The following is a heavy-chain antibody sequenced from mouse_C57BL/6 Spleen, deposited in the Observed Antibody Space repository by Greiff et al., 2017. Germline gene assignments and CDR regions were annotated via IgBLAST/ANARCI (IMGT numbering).Heavy chain of an antibody. D-gene: IGHD1-1*01. J-gene: IGHJ1*03. V-gene: IGHV1-80*01. CDR3: ARGGVVADWYFDV. Sequence: VQLQQSGAELVKPGASVKISCKASGYAFSSYWMNWVKQRPGKGLDWIGQIYPGDGDTNYNGKFKGKATLTADKSSSTAYMQLSSLTYEDSAVYFCARGGVVADWYFDVWGTGTTVTVSS. CDR1: GYAFSSYW. CDR2: IYPGDGDT.